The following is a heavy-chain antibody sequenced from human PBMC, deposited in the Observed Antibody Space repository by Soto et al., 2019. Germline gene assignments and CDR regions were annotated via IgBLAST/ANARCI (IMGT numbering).Heavy chain of an antibody. CDR2: ISASGRTI. Sequence: QAGGSLRLSCAASGFTFSGYEMNWVRQAPGKGLEWISYISASGRTIYYADSVKGRFTISRDSAKNSLFLQMNSLRAEDTAVYYCARDPSASITKRDPGIDYWGQGTLVTVSS. CDR3: ARDPSASITKRDPGIDY. V-gene: IGHV3-48*03. J-gene: IGHJ4*02. CDR1: GFTFSGYE. D-gene: IGHD1-20*01.